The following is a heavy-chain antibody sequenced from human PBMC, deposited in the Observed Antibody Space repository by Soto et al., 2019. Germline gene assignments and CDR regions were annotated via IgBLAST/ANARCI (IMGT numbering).Heavy chain of an antibody. D-gene: IGHD4-17*01. CDR2: INSDGRTT. V-gene: IGHV3-74*01. Sequence: EVQLVESGGGLVQPGGSLRLSCAASGFTFSNYWMHWVRQTPGKRLVWLSRINSDGRTTTYADSVKGRFTISRDNAKDTLYLQMNSLRADDTAVYYCARGGFNDYGDIWGQGTLVTVSS. CDR3: ARGGFNDYGDI. CDR1: GFTFSNYW. J-gene: IGHJ4*02.